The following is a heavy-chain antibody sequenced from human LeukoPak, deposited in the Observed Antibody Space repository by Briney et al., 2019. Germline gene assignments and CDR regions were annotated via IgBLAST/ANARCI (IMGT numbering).Heavy chain of an antibody. D-gene: IGHD3-22*01. Sequence: GGSLRLSCAASGFTFSSYAMSWVRQAPGKGLEWVSAISSSGGGTYYADSVKGRFTISRDNSKNTLYLQMNSLRAEDTAVYYCAKVWDTYYYDSSGSFDYWGQGTLVTVSS. CDR2: ISSSGGGT. V-gene: IGHV3-23*01. CDR1: GFTFSSYA. CDR3: AKVWDTYYYDSSGSFDY. J-gene: IGHJ4*02.